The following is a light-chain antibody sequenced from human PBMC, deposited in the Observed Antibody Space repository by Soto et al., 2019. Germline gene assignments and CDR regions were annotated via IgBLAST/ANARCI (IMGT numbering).Light chain of an antibody. J-gene: IGKJ2*01. CDR3: QTYDNYPPYT. CDR1: QDISNY. Sequence: DIPMTQSPSSLSASVGDRVTITCQASQDISNYLNWYQQKPGKAPKLLIYDASSLETGVPSRFSGSGSGTDFTFTISSLQPEDIATYYCQTYDNYPPYTFGQGTKVEIE. CDR2: DAS. V-gene: IGKV1-33*01.